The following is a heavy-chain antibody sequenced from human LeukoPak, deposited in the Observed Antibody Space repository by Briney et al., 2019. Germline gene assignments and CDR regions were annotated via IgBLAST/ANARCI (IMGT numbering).Heavy chain of an antibody. CDR2: MSGSGGST. J-gene: IGHJ4*02. CDR1: VFTFSNYA. D-gene: IGHD3-22*01. V-gene: IGHV3-23*01. Sequence: PGGSLRLSCSASVFTFSNYAMSWVRQAPGKGLEWVSAMSGSGGSTYYADSVKGRFTISRDNSKNTLYLQMNSLTAEDTAVFYCAKGAMHYYDSSGYNYFDYWGQGTLVTVSS. CDR3: AKGAMHYYDSSGYNYFDY.